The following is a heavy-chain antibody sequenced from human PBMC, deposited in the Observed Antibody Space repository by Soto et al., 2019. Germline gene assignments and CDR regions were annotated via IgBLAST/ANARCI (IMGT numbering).Heavy chain of an antibody. CDR1: GFTFSSYV. CDR2: ISGSGGGT. D-gene: IGHD3-16*01. Sequence: ESGGGVVQPGGSLRLSCAVSGFTFSSYVMSWVRQAPGKGLEWVSSISGSGGGTHYAESVKGRFIISRDNSKNMLYLQVNSLSAEDTAVYYCAKDAATTFQYYYYGMDVWGQGTTVTVSS. CDR3: AKDAATTFQYYYYGMDV. V-gene: IGHV3-23*01. J-gene: IGHJ6*02.